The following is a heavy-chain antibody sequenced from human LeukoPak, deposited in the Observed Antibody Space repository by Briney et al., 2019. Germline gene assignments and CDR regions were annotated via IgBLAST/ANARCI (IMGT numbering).Heavy chain of an antibody. Sequence: PGGSLRLSCAASGFTFDDYSMHWVRQAPGKGLEWVSLINWDGGTTYYADSVKGRFTVSRDNSKNSLYLQMNSLRTEDTALYYCAKDWRGNYGDFGGAFHIWGQGTMVSVSP. D-gene: IGHD4-17*01. CDR3: AKDWRGNYGDFGGAFHI. V-gene: IGHV3-43*01. CDR1: GFTFDDYS. J-gene: IGHJ3*02. CDR2: INWDGGTT.